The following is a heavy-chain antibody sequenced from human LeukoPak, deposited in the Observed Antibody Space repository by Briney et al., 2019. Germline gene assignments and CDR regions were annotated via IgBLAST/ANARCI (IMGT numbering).Heavy chain of an antibody. D-gene: IGHD3-3*01. CDR1: GFTFSSYA. Sequence: GGSLRLSCAASGFTFSSYAMSWVSQAPGKGLEWVSAISGSGGSTYQADSVKGRFTISRDNSKNTLYLQMNSLRTEDTAVYYCAKSLRFLEWLSSDWGQGTPVTVSS. CDR2: ISGSGGST. CDR3: AKSLRFLEWLSSD. V-gene: IGHV3-23*01. J-gene: IGHJ4*02.